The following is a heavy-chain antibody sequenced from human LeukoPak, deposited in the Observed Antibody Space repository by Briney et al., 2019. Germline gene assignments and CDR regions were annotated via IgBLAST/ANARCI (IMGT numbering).Heavy chain of an antibody. CDR2: IKSKTDGGTT. V-gene: IGHV3-15*01. CDR3: TTSRITMVRGTRGY. CDR1: GFTFSNAW. D-gene: IGHD3-10*01. Sequence: NPGGSLRLSCAASGFTFSNAWMSWVRQAPGKGLEWVGRIKSKTDGGTTDYAAPVKGRFTVSRDDSKNTLYLQMNSLKTEDTAVYYCTTSRITMVRGTRGYWGQGTLVTVSS. J-gene: IGHJ4*02.